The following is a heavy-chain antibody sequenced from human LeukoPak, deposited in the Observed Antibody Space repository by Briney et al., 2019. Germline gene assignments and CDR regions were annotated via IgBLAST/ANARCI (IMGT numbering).Heavy chain of an antibody. D-gene: IGHD1-26*01. J-gene: IGHJ4*02. V-gene: IGHV3-21*01. Sequence: KPGGSLRLSCAASGFTFSSYSMNWVRQAPGKGLEWVSSISSSSSYIYYADSVKGRFTISRDNAKNSLYLQMNSLRAEDTAVYYCARSGGGSYYVGPSDYWGQGTLVTVSS. CDR2: ISSSSSYI. CDR1: GFTFSSYS. CDR3: ARSGGGSYYVGPSDY.